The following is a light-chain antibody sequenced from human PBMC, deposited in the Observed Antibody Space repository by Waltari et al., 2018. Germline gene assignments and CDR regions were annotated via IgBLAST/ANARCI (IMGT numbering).Light chain of an antibody. V-gene: IGLV2-11*01. CDR2: EVS. Sequence: QAALTQPRSVSGSPGQSVTISCTGTSSDIGGYNYVSWYQQHPGTAPKLMIYEVSKRPPVVLDPFPCSKSGNTASLTISGLQAEDGADYFRSSYAGSNTYLFGAGTRLTVL. CDR1: SSDIGGYNY. CDR3: SSYAGSNTYL. J-gene: IGLJ1*01.